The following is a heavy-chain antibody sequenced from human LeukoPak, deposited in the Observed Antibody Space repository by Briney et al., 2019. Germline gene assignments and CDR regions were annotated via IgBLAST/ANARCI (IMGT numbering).Heavy chain of an antibody. D-gene: IGHD1-26*01. V-gene: IGHV3-66*01. CDR2: VYSGGST. CDR3: ARPRYSGSYTSFDY. Sequence: GGSLRLSCAASGFTFSRDSMNWVRQAPGKGLEWVSVVYSGGSTYYADSVKGRFTISRDNSKNTLYLQMSSLSVDDTAVYYCARPRYSGSYTSFDYWGQGTLVTVSS. J-gene: IGHJ4*02. CDR1: GFTFSRDS.